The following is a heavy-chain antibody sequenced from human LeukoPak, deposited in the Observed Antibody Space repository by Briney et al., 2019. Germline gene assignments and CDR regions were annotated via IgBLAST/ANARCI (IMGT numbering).Heavy chain of an antibody. V-gene: IGHV3-23*01. J-gene: IGHJ6*02. Sequence: GGSLRLSCAASGFTFSSYAMSWVRQAPGKGLEWVSAISGSGDSTYYADSVKGRFTISRDNSKNTLYLQMDSLRAEDTAVYYCAKERAVVPRGGMDVWGQGTTVTVSS. CDR1: GFTFSSYA. CDR2: ISGSGDST. CDR3: AKERAVVPRGGMDV. D-gene: IGHD2-2*01.